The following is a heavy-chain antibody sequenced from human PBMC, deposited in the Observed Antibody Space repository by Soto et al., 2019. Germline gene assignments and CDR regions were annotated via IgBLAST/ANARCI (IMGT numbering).Heavy chain of an antibody. J-gene: IGHJ4*02. Sequence: PGGSLRLSCAASGFTFSSYAMHWVRQAPGMGLEWVAVISYDGSNKYYADSVKGRFTISRDSSKNTLYLQMNSLRAEDTAVYYCARDFSYYYDSRPQDGNIDCWGQGTLVTVSS. V-gene: IGHV3-30-3*01. CDR3: ARDFSYYYDSRPQDGNIDC. D-gene: IGHD3-22*01. CDR2: ISYDGSNK. CDR1: GFTFSSYA.